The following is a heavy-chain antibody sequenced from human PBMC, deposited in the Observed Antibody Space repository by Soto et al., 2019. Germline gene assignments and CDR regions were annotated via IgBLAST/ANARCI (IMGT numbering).Heavy chain of an antibody. Sequence: EVQLVESGGGLVKPGGSLRLSCAASGFTFSSYSMNWVRQAPGKGLEWVSSISSSSSYIYYADSVKGRFTISRDNAKNSLYLQMNSLRAEDTAVYYCARDDWSSGYSPKPIDYWGQGTLVTVSS. CDR2: ISSSSSYI. V-gene: IGHV3-21*01. CDR1: GFTFSSYS. J-gene: IGHJ4*02. CDR3: ARDDWSSGYSPKPIDY. D-gene: IGHD3-22*01.